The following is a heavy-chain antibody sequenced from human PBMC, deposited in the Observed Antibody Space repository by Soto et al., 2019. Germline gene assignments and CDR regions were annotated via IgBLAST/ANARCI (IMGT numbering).Heavy chain of an antibody. CDR3: AKDQASGQGSFDS. Sequence: GGSLRLSCAASGFTFNIYGMHWVRQAPDKGLEWVALISYDGSNQYYADSVKGRFTISRDNSKSTLFLQMNSLRADDTAVYYCAKDQASGQGSFDSWGQGTLVTVSS. J-gene: IGHJ4*02. V-gene: IGHV3-30*18. CDR2: ISYDGSNQ. CDR1: GFTFNIYG.